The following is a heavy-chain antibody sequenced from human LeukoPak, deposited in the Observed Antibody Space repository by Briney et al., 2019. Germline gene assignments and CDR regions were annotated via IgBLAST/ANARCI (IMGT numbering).Heavy chain of an antibody. J-gene: IGHJ4*02. Sequence: SSETLSLTCTVSGGSITSYYWSWIRQPAGKGLEWLGRIYASGITNYNPSLKSRVTMSVDTSKTQFSLKLTSVTAADTAVYYCARERSSGYPFSFEYWGQGSLVTVSS. CDR3: ARERSSGYPFSFEY. CDR1: GGSITSYY. D-gene: IGHD3-22*01. CDR2: IYASGIT. V-gene: IGHV4-4*07.